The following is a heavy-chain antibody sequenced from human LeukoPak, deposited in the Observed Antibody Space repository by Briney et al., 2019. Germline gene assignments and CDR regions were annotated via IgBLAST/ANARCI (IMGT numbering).Heavy chain of an antibody. D-gene: IGHD6-19*01. J-gene: IGHJ4*02. CDR1: GFTFSRYT. Sequence: GGSLRLSCAASGFTFSRYTMNWVRQAPGKGLEWVSSISSSSSYIYYADSVKGRFTISRDNAKNSLYLQMNSLRAEDTAVYYCARDSIAVAGIVSWGQGTLVTVSS. CDR3: ARDSIAVAGIVS. CDR2: ISSSSSYI. V-gene: IGHV3-21*01.